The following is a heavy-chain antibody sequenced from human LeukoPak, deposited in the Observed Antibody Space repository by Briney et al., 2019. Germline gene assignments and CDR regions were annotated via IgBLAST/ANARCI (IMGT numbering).Heavy chain of an antibody. D-gene: IGHD6-19*01. V-gene: IGHV7-4-1*02. J-gene: IGHJ6*03. CDR1: GYTFTSYA. Sequence: ASVKVSCKASGYTFTSYAMNWVRQAPGQGLEWMGWINTNTGNPTYAQGFTGRFVFSLDTSVSTAYLQISSLKAEDTAVYYCARVGRYSSGWYWASYYYYYMDVWGKGTTVTVSS. CDR2: INTNTGNP. CDR3: ARVGRYSSGWYWASYYYYYMDV.